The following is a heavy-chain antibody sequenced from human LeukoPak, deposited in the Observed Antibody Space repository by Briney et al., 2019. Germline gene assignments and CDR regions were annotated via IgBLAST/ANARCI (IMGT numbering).Heavy chain of an antibody. V-gene: IGHV3-21*01. CDR2: ISSSSSYI. CDR3: ARSQGYCSGGSCLQGDWFDP. D-gene: IGHD2-15*01. Sequence: GGSLRLSCAASGFTFSSYSMNWVRQAPGKGLEWVSSISSSSSYIYYADSVKGRFTISRDNAKNSLYLQMNSLRAEDTAVYYCARSQGYCSGGSCLQGDWFDPWGQGTLVTVSS. CDR1: GFTFSSYS. J-gene: IGHJ5*02.